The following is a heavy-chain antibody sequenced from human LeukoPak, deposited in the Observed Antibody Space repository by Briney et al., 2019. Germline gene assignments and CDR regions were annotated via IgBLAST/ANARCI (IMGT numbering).Heavy chain of an antibody. D-gene: IGHD6-19*01. Sequence: VKPSETLSLTCTVSGGSISSYYWSWIRQPPGKGLEWIGYIYYSGSTNYNPSLKSRVTISVDTSKNQFSLKLSSVTAADTAVYYCAGQTIAVAGTLFDIWGQGTMVTVSS. CDR3: AGQTIAVAGTLFDI. J-gene: IGHJ3*02. CDR1: GGSISSYY. CDR2: IYYSGST. V-gene: IGHV4-59*01.